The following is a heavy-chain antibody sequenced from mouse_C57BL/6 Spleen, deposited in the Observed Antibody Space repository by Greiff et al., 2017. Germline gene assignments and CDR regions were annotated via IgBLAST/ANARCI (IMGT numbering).Heavy chain of an antibody. CDR3: AKRGSLAWLAY. Sequence: VQLQQSGPGLVKPSQSLSLSCSVSGYSFTSGYYWNWIRQFPGNKLEWMGYISYDGSNNYNPSLKNRTSFTRDTSKNQFFMKLNCVTTRDTATYYCAKRGSLAWLAYGGQGTLVTVSA. J-gene: IGHJ3*01. CDR2: ISYDGSN. CDR1: GYSFTSGYY. V-gene: IGHV3-6*01.